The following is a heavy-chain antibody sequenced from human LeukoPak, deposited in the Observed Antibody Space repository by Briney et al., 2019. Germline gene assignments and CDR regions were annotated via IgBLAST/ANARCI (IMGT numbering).Heavy chain of an antibody. CDR2: IRGSGGSS. D-gene: IGHD3-3*01. CDR1: GFTFSSYA. J-gene: IGHJ4*02. CDR3: AGGESLRFLDY. V-gene: IGHV3-23*01. Sequence: PGGSLRLSCAASGFTFSSYAMSWVRQAPGKGLEWVSAIRGSGGSSYYADSVTGWYTISRDNSKNTLYLQMNSLRAEDTAVYYCAGGESLRFLDYWGQGTLVTVSS.